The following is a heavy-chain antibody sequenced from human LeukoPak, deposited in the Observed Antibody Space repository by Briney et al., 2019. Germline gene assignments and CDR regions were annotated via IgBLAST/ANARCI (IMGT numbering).Heavy chain of an antibody. CDR2: MNPSGGST. V-gene: IGHV1-46*01. Sequence: ASVKVSCKASGYTFTHYSIHWVRQAPGQGLEWVGIMNPSGGSTGYAQKFQGRVTMTRDTSTTTVYMELSSLRSADTAVYYCARAYGYYFESNSYPEQLNWFDPWGQGTLVTVSS. J-gene: IGHJ5*02. D-gene: IGHD3-22*01. CDR1: GYTFTHYS. CDR3: ARAYGYYFESNSYPEQLNWFDP.